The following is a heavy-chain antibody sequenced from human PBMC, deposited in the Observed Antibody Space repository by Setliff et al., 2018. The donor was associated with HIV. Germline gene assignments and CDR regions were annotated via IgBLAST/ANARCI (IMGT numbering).Heavy chain of an antibody. CDR2: FYETGYT. CDR1: GAFFSSAYY. CDR3: ARESLNLGELSSTPDASDI. V-gene: IGHV4-38-2*02. J-gene: IGHJ3*02. D-gene: IGHD3-16*02. Sequence: SETLSLTCTVSGAFFSSAYYWGWIRQPPGKGLEWIGSFYETGYTYYNPSLKSRVIISLDTSKTHLSLKLRSVTASDTAVYSCARESLNLGELSSTPDASDIWGQGTMVTVSS.